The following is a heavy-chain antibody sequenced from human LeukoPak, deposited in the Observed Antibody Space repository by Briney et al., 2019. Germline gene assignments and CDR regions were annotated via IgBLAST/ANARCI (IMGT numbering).Heavy chain of an antibody. D-gene: IGHD3-10*01. J-gene: IGHJ4*02. Sequence: GGSLRLSCAASGFTFSGYWMHWVRQAPGKGLAWVSVIRSDGSITTYADSVKGRFTISRDTAKNTLYLQMNSLRAEDTAVYYCARDGVGSGSYGYWGQGTLVTVSS. V-gene: IGHV3-74*01. CDR1: GFTFSGYW. CDR2: IRSDGSIT. CDR3: ARDGVGSGSYGY.